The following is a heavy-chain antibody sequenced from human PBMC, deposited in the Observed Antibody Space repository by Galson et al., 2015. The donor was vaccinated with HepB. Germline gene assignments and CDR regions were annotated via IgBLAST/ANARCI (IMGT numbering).Heavy chain of an antibody. J-gene: IGHJ4*02. Sequence: SVKVSCKASGYTFTSYYMHWVRQAPGQGLEWMGIINPSGGSTSYAQKFQGRVTMTRDTSTSTVYMELSSLRSEDTAVYYCAMFIESGGGDCYSGCAYWGQGTLVTVSS. CDR1: GYTFTSYY. D-gene: IGHD2-21*02. CDR3: AMFIESGGGDCYSGCAY. V-gene: IGHV1-46*03. CDR2: INPSGGST.